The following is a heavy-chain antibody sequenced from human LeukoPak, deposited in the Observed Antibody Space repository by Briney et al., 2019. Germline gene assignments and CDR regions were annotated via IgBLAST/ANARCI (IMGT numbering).Heavy chain of an antibody. CDR2: ISGGGVST. D-gene: IGHD3-10*01. Sequence: GGSLRLSCAASGFSLWNYAMKGVRQALGKGREWVSAISGGGVSTYYADSVKGGFTISRDNSKNTQYLQMNSLRAEDTAVYYCAKAAYGSGSYYNSFDFWGQGTLVTVSS. V-gene: IGHV3-23*01. J-gene: IGHJ4*02. CDR1: GFSLWNYA. CDR3: AKAAYGSGSYYNSFDF.